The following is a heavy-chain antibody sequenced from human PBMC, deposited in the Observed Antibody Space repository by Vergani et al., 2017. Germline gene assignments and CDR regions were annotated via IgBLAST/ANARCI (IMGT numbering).Heavy chain of an antibody. J-gene: IGHJ4*02. CDR3: AKSNEVYDSSGYYHHIYDYFDY. V-gene: IGHV3-15*01. CDR2: IKSKTDGGTT. Sequence: EVQLVESGGGLVKPGGSLRLSCAASGFTFSNAWMSWVRQAPGKGLEWVGRIKSKTDGGTTDYAAPVKGRFTISRDDSKNTLYLQMNSLRAEDTAVYYCAKSNEVYDSSGYYHHIYDYFDYWGQGTLVTVSS. CDR1: GFTFSNAW. D-gene: IGHD3-22*01.